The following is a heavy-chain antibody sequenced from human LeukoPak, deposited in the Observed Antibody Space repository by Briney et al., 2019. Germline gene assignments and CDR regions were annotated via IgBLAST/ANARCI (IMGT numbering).Heavy chain of an antibody. J-gene: IGHJ6*03. V-gene: IGHV4-59*01. D-gene: IGHD6-6*01. Sequence: TLSLTCTVSGGSISSYYWSWIRQPPGKGLEWIGYIYYSGSTNYNPSLKSRVTISVDTSKNQFSLRLSSVTAADTAAYYCARVTYSSSSDYYYMDVWGKGTTVTVSS. CDR2: IYYSGST. CDR1: GGSISSYY. CDR3: ARVTYSSSSDYYYMDV.